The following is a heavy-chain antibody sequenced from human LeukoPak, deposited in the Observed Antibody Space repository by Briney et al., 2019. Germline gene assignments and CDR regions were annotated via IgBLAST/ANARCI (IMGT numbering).Heavy chain of an antibody. CDR1: GGTFSSYA. CDR3: ARDGSRDGYNYYYYYMDV. J-gene: IGHJ6*03. CDR2: IIPIFGTA. Sequence: ASVKVSCKASGGTFSSYAISWVRQAPGQGLEWMGGIIPIFGTANYAQKFQGRVTITADKSTSTAYMELSSLRSEDTAVYYCARDGSRDGYNYYYYYMDVWGKGTTVTVSS. V-gene: IGHV1-69*06. D-gene: IGHD5-24*01.